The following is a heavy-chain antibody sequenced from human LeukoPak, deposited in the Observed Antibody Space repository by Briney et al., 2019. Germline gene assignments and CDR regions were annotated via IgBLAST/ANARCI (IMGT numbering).Heavy chain of an antibody. CDR1: GFTFSSYW. Sequence: GGSLRLSCAASGFTFSSYWMSWVRQAPGKGLEWVANIKPGGNEKYYVDSVKGRFTISRDNVKNSLYLQMNSLRAEDTAIYYCATFRFLGTWGQGTMVTVSP. D-gene: IGHD3-3*01. CDR2: IKPGGNEK. J-gene: IGHJ3*01. V-gene: IGHV3-7*03. CDR3: ATFRFLGT.